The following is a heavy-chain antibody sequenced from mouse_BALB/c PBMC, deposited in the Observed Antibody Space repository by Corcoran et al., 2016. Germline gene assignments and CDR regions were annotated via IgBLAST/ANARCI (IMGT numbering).Heavy chain of an antibody. CDR3: ARSGGNSVWFAY. CDR2: INPYNGAT. J-gene: IGHJ3*01. V-gene: IGHV1-26*01. Sequence: EVQLQQSGPELVKPGASVKISCKASGYSFTGYYMHWVKQSHVKSLEWIGRINPYNGATSYNQNFKDKASLTVDKSSSTAYMELHSLTSEDSAVYYCARSGGNSVWFAYWGQGTLVTVSA. D-gene: IGHD2-1*01. CDR1: GYSFTGYY.